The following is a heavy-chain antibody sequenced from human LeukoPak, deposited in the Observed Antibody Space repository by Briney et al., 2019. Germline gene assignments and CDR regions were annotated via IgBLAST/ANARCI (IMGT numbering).Heavy chain of an antibody. Sequence: SETLSLTCAVYGGSFSGYYWSWIRQPPGKGLEWIGEINHSGSTNYNPSLKSRVTISVDTSKNQFSLKLRSVTAADTAVYYCARKEGGQLVNTRKWFDPWGQGTLVTVSS. CDR1: GGSFSGYY. J-gene: IGHJ5*02. D-gene: IGHD6-13*01. CDR3: ARKEGGQLVNTRKWFDP. CDR2: INHSGST. V-gene: IGHV4-34*01.